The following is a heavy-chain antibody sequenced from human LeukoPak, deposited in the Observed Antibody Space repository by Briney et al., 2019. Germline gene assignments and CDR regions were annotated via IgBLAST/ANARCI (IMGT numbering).Heavy chain of an antibody. J-gene: IGHJ5*02. D-gene: IGHD3-10*01. V-gene: IGHV1-58*01. CDR1: GFTLINSA. CDR2: IIVGSGQT. Sequence: TSVKVSCKASGFTLINSAVQWVRQARGQRLEWVGWIIVGSGQTRYAQKFQERVTITRDMSTSTAFLELSSLRSEDSAVYYCAAGDTLVRGVIILFAPWGQGTLVTVSS. CDR3: AAGDTLVRGVIILFAP.